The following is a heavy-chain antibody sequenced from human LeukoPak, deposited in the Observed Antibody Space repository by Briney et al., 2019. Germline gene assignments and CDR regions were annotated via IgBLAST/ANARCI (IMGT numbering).Heavy chain of an antibody. Sequence: GGSLRLSCAASGFTFSSYSMNWVRQAPGKGLEWVSSMSSGSSYIYYADSVKGRFTISGDNAKNSLYLQMNSLRAEDTAVYYCARDLRGSSWYEGRGNWFDPWGQGTLVTVSS. J-gene: IGHJ5*02. CDR3: ARDLRGSSWYEGRGNWFDP. CDR2: MSSGSSYI. V-gene: IGHV3-21*01. D-gene: IGHD6-13*01. CDR1: GFTFSSYS.